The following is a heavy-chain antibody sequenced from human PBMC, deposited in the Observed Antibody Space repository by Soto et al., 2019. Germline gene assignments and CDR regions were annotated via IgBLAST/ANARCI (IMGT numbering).Heavy chain of an antibody. CDR2: ISGSGGST. CDR1: GFTFSSYA. CDR3: AKSSGYSSSWYYYYYGMDV. Sequence: QTGGSLRLSCAASGFTFSSYAMSWVRQAPGKGLEWVSAISGSGGSTYYADSVKGRFTISRDNSKNTLYLQMNSLRAEDTAVYYCAKSSGYSSSWYYYYYGMDVWGQGTTVTVSS. V-gene: IGHV3-23*01. J-gene: IGHJ6*02. D-gene: IGHD6-13*01.